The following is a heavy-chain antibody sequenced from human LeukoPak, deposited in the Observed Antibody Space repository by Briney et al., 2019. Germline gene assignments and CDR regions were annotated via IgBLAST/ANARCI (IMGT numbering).Heavy chain of an antibody. CDR2: ISSSSIYI. CDR1: GFTFSSYW. D-gene: IGHD6-19*01. J-gene: IGHJ4*02. V-gene: IGHV3-21*01. Sequence: GGSLRLSCAASGFTFSSYWMHWVRQAPGKGLEWVSSISSSSIYIYYADSLKGRFTISRDNAKNSLFLQMNSLRAEDTAVYYCARDPSGGWYYFDYWGQGTLVTVSS. CDR3: ARDPSGGWYYFDY.